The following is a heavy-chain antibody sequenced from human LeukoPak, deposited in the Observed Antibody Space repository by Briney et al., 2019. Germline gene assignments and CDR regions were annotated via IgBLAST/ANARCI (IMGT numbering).Heavy chain of an antibody. CDR3: ARVPTRAKDIVVVPAANRTGVPSDY. D-gene: IGHD2-2*01. V-gene: IGHV3-66*02. CDR2: IYSGGST. Sequence: GGSLRLSCAASGFTVSSNYMSWVRQAPGKGLEWVSVIYSGGSTYYADSVKGRFTISRDNSKNTLYLQMNSLRAEDTAMYYCARVPTRAKDIVVVPAANRTGVPSDYWGQGTLVTVSS. J-gene: IGHJ4*02. CDR1: GFTVSSNY.